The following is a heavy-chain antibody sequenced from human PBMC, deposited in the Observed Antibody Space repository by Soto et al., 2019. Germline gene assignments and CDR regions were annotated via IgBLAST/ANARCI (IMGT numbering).Heavy chain of an antibody. J-gene: IGHJ4*02. V-gene: IGHV3-23*01. CDR3: VKVVTSTPDY. Sequence: GGSLRLSCAASGFTFSTYAMTWVRQAPGKGLEWVSTITGTGGNTHYADSVKGRFIISRENFKNILYLHMNSLRAEDTAVYYCVKVVTSTPDYWGLGTLVTVSS. CDR2: ITGTGGNT. D-gene: IGHD2-21*02. CDR1: GFTFSTYA.